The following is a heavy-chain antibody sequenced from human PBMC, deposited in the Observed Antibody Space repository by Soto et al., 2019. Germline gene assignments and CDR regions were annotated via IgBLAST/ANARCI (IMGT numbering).Heavy chain of an antibody. Sequence: SETLSLTCTVSGASSRSYYWSWIRQPPGQGLEWIGFIYYSGSTNYNPSLKSRVTISVDTSKNQFSLRVSSVTAADTAVYYCARDQNGSPHFDYWGQGTLVTVSS. CDR1: GASSRSYY. J-gene: IGHJ4*02. V-gene: IGHV4-59*01. CDR3: ARDQNGSPHFDY. D-gene: IGHD1-26*01. CDR2: IYYSGST.